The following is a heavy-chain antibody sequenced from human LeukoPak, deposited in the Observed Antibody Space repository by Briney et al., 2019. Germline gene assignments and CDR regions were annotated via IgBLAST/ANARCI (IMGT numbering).Heavy chain of an antibody. CDR3: AREGAVDLKHFDF. J-gene: IGHJ4*02. D-gene: IGHD6-19*01. V-gene: IGHV1-46*01. Sequence: ASVKVSCKASGFSLTNNYMHWVRQAPGQGLEWMGYMRPTDAYTGYAPKFQGRVTVTRDTSTNTICMELSSLRSDDTAVYYCAREGAVDLKHFDFWGQGTLVIVSS. CDR2: MRPTDAYT. CDR1: GFSLTNNY.